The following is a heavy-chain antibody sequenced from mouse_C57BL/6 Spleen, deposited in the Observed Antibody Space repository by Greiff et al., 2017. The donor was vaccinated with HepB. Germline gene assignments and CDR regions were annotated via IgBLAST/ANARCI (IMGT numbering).Heavy chain of an antibody. CDR1: GFSFNTYA. CDR3: VRPPYYYGSSYDAMDY. Sequence: EVMLVESGGGLVQPKGSLKLSCAASGFSFNTYAMNWVRQAPGKGLEWVARIRSKSNNYATYYADSVKDRFTISRDDSESMLYLQMNNLKTEDTAMYYCVRPPYYYGSSYDAMDYWGQGTSVTVSS. V-gene: IGHV10-1*01. D-gene: IGHD1-1*01. J-gene: IGHJ4*01. CDR2: IRSKSNNYAT.